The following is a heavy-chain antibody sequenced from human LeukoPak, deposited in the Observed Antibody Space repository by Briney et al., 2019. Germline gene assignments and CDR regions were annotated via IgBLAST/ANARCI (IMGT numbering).Heavy chain of an antibody. CDR1: VFTFSSYS. V-gene: IGHV3-21*04. D-gene: IGHD5-12*01. CDR3: AREVATYDYYYYMDV. Sequence: PGGSLRLSCAASVFTFSSYSMNWVREAPGKGVERVSSISSSSSYIYYADSVKGRFTISRDNAKNSLYLQMNSLRAEDTALCYCAREVATYDYYYYMDVWGKGTTVTVSS. CDR2: ISSSSSYI. J-gene: IGHJ6*03.